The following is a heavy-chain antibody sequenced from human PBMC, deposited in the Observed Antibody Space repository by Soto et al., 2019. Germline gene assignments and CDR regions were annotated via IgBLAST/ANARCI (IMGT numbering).Heavy chain of an antibody. D-gene: IGHD3-10*01. V-gene: IGHV1-69*13. CDR2: IIPIFGTA. CDR1: GGTFSSYA. CDR3: ARGTRGVINYYYGMDV. Sequence: GASVKVSCKASGGTFSSYAISWVRQAPGQGLEWMGGIIPIFGTANYAQKFQGRVTITADESTSTAYMELSSLRSEDTAVYYYARGTRGVINYYYGMDVWGQGTTVTVSS. J-gene: IGHJ6*02.